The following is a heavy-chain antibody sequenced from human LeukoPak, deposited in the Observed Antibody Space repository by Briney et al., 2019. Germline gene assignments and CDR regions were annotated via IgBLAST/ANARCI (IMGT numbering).Heavy chain of an antibody. D-gene: IGHD3-10*01. J-gene: IGHJ3*02. V-gene: IGHV3-53*01. CDR1: GCTVSSNY. Sequence: GGSLRLSCAAVGCTVSSNYMSWVRQAPGEGLEWVSVIYSGGSTYYADSVKGRFTISRDNSKNTLYLQMNSLRAEDTAVYYCARDGDWGFGEFVGAFDIWGQGTMVTVSS. CDR2: IYSGGST. CDR3: ARDGDWGFGEFVGAFDI.